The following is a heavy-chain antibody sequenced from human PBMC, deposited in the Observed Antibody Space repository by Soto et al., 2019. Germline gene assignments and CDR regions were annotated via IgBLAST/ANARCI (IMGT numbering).Heavy chain of an antibody. CDR3: ARARATIAAAAIFDC. V-gene: IGHV4-4*02. Sequence: QVQLQESGPGLVKPSGTLSLTCAVSGGSISTSNWWSWVRQPPGKGLEWIGEVYRTGSTNYKPSLKSRLTISVDKSKNQFSLKLTSVTAADTAVYYCARARATIAAAAIFDCWGQGTLVTVSS. D-gene: IGHD6-13*01. J-gene: IGHJ4*02. CDR1: GGSISTSNW. CDR2: VYRTGST.